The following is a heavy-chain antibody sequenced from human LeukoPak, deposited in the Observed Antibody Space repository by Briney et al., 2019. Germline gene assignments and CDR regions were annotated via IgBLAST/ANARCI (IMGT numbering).Heavy chain of an antibody. CDR2: IYPGDSDT. CDR1: GYSFTIYW. D-gene: IGHD6-6*01. J-gene: IGHJ4*02. V-gene: IGHV5-51*01. Sequence: LGESLKISCKGSGYSFTIYWIGWVRQMPGKGLEWMGIIYPGDSDTRYSPSFRGQVTISADKSISTAYLQWSSLKASDTAMYYCARLGFELVRVFDYWGQGTLVTVSS. CDR3: ARLGFELVRVFDY.